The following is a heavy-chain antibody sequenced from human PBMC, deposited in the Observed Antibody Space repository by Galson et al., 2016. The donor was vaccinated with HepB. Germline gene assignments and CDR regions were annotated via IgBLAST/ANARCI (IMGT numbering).Heavy chain of an antibody. J-gene: IGHJ4*02. CDR3: ARLPYGSNWSPLYYFDY. CDR2: IYYSGYT. D-gene: IGHD6-13*01. CDR1: GGSIRSTTYY. Sequence: ETLSPTCTVSGGSIRSTTYYWGWICQPPGKGLEWIGSIYYSGYTKHNPSLKSRVTISVDTSKSQFSLNLSSVTPADTAVYYCARLPYGSNWSPLYYFDYWGQGSLVTVSS. V-gene: IGHV4-39*01.